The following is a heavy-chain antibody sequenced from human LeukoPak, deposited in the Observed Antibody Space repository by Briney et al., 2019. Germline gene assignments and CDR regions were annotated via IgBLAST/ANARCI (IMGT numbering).Heavy chain of an antibody. CDR3: ARDLRGVITGYYYYMGV. Sequence: ASVKVSCKASGYTFTSYVINRVPQATGQGLEWMGWMNPNSGNTGYAQKFKGRVTMTRNTSMSTASMELSSVSAEDTAVYYCARDLRGVITGYYYYMGVQGTRATVT. J-gene: IGHJ6*03. CDR2: MNPNSGNT. V-gene: IGHV1-8*01. D-gene: IGHD3-10*01. CDR1: GYTFTSYV.